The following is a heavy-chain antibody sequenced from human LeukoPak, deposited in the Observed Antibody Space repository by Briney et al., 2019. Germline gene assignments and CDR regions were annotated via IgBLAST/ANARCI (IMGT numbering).Heavy chain of an antibody. CDR3: ARGWFGDPLNAFDI. CDR2: INPNSSGT. CDR1: GYTFTGYY. Sequence: ASVKVSCKASGYTFTGYYMHWVRQAPGQGLEWMGWINPNSSGTDYAQKFQGWVTMTRDTSISTAYMELSRLRSDDTAVYYCARGWFGDPLNAFDIWGQGTMATDSS. V-gene: IGHV1-2*04. D-gene: IGHD3-10*01. J-gene: IGHJ3*02.